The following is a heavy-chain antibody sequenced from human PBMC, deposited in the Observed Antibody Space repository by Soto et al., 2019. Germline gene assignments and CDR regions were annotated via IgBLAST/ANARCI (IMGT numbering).Heavy chain of an antibody. Sequence: SETLSLTCPVSGGSISSGDYYWTWIRQHPGKGLEWIGYIYYSGSTKHNPSLKSRITISVDTSKNQFSLKLNSVTAADTAVYYCARTKTSSTSFHVDYWGQGTQVTVSS. CDR3: ARTKTSSTSFHVDY. CDR2: IYYSGST. V-gene: IGHV4-31*03. CDR1: GGSISSGDYY. D-gene: IGHD2-2*01. J-gene: IGHJ4*02.